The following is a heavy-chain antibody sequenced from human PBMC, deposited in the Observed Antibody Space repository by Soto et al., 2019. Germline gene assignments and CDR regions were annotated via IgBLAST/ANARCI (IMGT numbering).Heavy chain of an antibody. Sequence: QVQLVQSGAEVKKPGASVKVSCKASGYTFTTYGISWVRQAPGQGLEWMGWVSAYNVNTNYAQKFQGRITMTTHTSTSTAYMELSILRSDDAAVYSCASDYSRFMDVWGQGTTVTVCS. V-gene: IGHV1-18*01. D-gene: IGHD2-15*01. CDR1: GYTFTTYG. CDR2: VSAYNVNT. CDR3: ASDYSRFMDV. J-gene: IGHJ6*02.